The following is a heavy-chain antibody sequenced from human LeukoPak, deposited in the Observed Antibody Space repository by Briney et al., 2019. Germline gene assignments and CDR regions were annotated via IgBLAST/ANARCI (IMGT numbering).Heavy chain of an antibody. D-gene: IGHD4-17*01. CDR2: INSDGTTT. CDR3: ARDLGVTTY. Sequence: PGESLRLSCAASGFSFSSYWMHWVRQVPGKGLAWVSRINSDGTTTNYADSVKGRFTISRDNAKSTSYLQMSSLRVDDTAVYYCARDLGVTTYWGRGTLVIVSS. CDR1: GFSFSSYW. J-gene: IGHJ4*02. V-gene: IGHV3-74*01.